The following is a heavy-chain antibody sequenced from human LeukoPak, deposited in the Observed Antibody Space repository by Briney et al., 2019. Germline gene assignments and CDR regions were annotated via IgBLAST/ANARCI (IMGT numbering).Heavy chain of an antibody. CDR3: ARELEMATIGDGY. Sequence: GGSLRLSCAASGLTFSSYSMNWVRQAPGKGLEWVSSISSSSSYIYYADSVKGRFTISRDNAKNSLYLQMNSLRAEDTAVYYCARELEMATIGDGYWGQGTLVTVSS. CDR1: GLTFSSYS. D-gene: IGHD5-24*01. V-gene: IGHV3-21*01. CDR2: ISSSSSYI. J-gene: IGHJ4*02.